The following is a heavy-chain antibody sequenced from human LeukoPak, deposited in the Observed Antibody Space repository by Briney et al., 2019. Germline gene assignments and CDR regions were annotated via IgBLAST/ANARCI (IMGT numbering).Heavy chain of an antibody. CDR3: ARVGSISAAGTPDY. CDR1: GFTFSDYY. CDR2: ISGSGYHT. D-gene: IGHD6-13*01. V-gene: IGHV3-11*06. Sequence: GGSLTLSCAASGFTFSDYYMSWIRQAAGKGLEWLSSISGSGYHTNYADSVKGRFTISRDNAKNSLSLQVNSLRADDTAVYYCARVGSISAAGTPDYWGQGTLVTVSS. J-gene: IGHJ4*02.